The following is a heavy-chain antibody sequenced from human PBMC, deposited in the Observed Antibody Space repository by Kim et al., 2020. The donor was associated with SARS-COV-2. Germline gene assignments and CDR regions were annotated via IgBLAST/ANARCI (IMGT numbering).Heavy chain of an antibody. V-gene: IGHV5-10-1*01. D-gene: IGHD1-20*01. J-gene: IGHJ6*02. Sequence: PPFQGTVTISADKSISTAYLQWSSLKASDTAMYYCARQRYTNVAGGGMDVWGQGTTVTVSS. CDR3: ARQRYTNVAGGGMDV.